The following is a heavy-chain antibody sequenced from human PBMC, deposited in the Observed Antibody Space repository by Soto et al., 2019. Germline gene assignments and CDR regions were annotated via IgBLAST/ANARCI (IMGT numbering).Heavy chain of an antibody. D-gene: IGHD1-26*01. CDR1: GLTVSGDH. CDR3: ARDDRGPFDY. V-gene: IGHV3-53*01. CDR2: IHSDGST. Sequence: EVQLVESGGGLIQPGGSLRLSCAASGLTVSGDHMSWVRQAPGKGLQWVSLIHSDGSTYYADSVKGRFTISRDSSKNTVSLQMNSLRADDTALYFCARDDRGPFDYWGQGTLVTGSS. J-gene: IGHJ4*02.